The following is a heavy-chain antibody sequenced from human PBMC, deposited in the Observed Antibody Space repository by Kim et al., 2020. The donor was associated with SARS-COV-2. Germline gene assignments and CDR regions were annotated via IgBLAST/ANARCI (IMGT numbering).Heavy chain of an antibody. V-gene: IGHV3-11*05. Sequence: ADSGKGRFHISRDNAKNSLYLQMNSLRAEDTAVYYCARVPVGSSSWYYFDYWGQGTLVTVSS. CDR3: ARVPVGSSSWYYFDY. J-gene: IGHJ4*02. D-gene: IGHD6-13*01.